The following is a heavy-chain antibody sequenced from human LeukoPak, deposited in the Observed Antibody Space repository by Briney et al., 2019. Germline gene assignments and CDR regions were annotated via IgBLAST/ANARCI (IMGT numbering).Heavy chain of an antibody. V-gene: IGHV4-4*07. CDR1: GGSISTYY. D-gene: IGHD5-18*01. CDR2: IYTSGSI. Sequence: SETLSLTCTVSGGSISTYYWSWIRQPAGKGLEWIGRIYTSGSINYNPSLKSRVTISVDTSKNQFSLKLSSVTAADTAVYYCARVLRDTSPGNNWFDPWGQGTLVTVSS. J-gene: IGHJ5*02. CDR3: ARVLRDTSPGNNWFDP.